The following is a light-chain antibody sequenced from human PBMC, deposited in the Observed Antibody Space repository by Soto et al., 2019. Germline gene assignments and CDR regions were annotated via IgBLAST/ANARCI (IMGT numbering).Light chain of an antibody. CDR1: SSDVGSYNL. V-gene: IGLV2-23*01. CDR3: CSYAGSSTLEV. CDR2: EGS. J-gene: IGLJ1*01. Sequence: QSVLTQPASVSGSPGQSITISCTGTSSDVGSYNLVSWYQQHPGKAPKLMIYEGSKRPSGVSNRFSGSKSGNTASLTISGLQAEDEADYYCCSYAGSSTLEVFGTGTKLTVL.